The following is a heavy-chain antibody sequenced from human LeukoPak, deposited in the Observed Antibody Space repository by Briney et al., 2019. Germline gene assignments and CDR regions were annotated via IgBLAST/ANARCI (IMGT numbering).Heavy chain of an antibody. CDR3: AREDGYCSGGNCYSNFDS. CDR2: IKKAGGVT. CDR1: GFTFSNFW. J-gene: IGHJ4*02. D-gene: IGHD2-15*01. Sequence: GGSHRLSYAASGFTFSNFWISCVRQAAGKGLEWVAYIKKAGGVTYYVGSVKCRFTMTRDNTRTTLFLKMYILIAEDTAVYFCAREDGYCSGGNCYSNFDSWGQGTLVTVSS. V-gene: IGHV3-7*01.